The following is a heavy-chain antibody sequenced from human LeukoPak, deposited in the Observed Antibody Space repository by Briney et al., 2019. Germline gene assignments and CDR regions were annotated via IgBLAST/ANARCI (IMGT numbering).Heavy chain of an antibody. CDR2: INHSGST. D-gene: IGHD2-2*01. CDR1: GGSFSGYY. V-gene: IGHV4-34*01. Sequence: SETLSLTCAVYGGSFSGYYWSWIRQPPGKGLEWIGEINHSGSTNYNPSLKSRVTISVDTSKKQFSLKRSSVTAADTAVYYCARSWYCSSTSCYAIDYWGQGTLVTVSS. CDR3: ARSWYCSSTSCYAIDY. J-gene: IGHJ4*02.